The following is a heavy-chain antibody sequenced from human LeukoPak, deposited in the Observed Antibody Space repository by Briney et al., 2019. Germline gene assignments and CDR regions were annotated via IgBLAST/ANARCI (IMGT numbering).Heavy chain of an antibody. CDR3: ARRRDIVVVPAAVSDAFDI. CDR2: IIPILGIA. Sequence: ASVKVSCKASGGTFSSYTISWVRQAPGQGLEWMGRIIPILGIANYAQKFQGRVTITADKSTSTAYMELSSLRSEDTAVYYCARRRDIVVVPAAVSDAFDIWGQGTMVTVSS. D-gene: IGHD2-2*01. J-gene: IGHJ3*02. V-gene: IGHV1-69*02. CDR1: GGTFSSYT.